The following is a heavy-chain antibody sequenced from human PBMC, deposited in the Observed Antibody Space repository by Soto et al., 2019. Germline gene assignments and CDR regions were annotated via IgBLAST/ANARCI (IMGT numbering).Heavy chain of an antibody. CDR1: GVSISSYY. J-gene: IGHJ4*02. V-gene: IGHV4-59*08. Sequence: PSGTLSLTCTVSGVSISSYYWSWIRQPPGKGLEWIGYIYYSGSTNYNPSLKSRVTISVDTSKNQFSLKLSSVTAADTAVYYCASALREYSGYDPRYFDYWGQGTLVTVSS. CDR2: IYYSGST. D-gene: IGHD5-12*01. CDR3: ASALREYSGYDPRYFDY.